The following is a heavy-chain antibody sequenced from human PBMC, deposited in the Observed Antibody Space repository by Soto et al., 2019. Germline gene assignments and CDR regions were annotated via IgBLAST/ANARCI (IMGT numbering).Heavy chain of an antibody. J-gene: IGHJ4*02. CDR2: IKQDGSEK. CDR3: ARDRPDALHYVYVWGSYGGGY. CDR1: GFTFSGYW. Sequence: GGSLRLSCAASGFTFSGYWMSWVRQAPGKGMEWVANIKQDGSEKYYVDSVKGRFTISRDNAKNSLNLQMNSLRAEDTAVYYCARDRPDALHYVYVWGSYGGGYWGQGTLVTVSS. D-gene: IGHD3-16*01. V-gene: IGHV3-7*01.